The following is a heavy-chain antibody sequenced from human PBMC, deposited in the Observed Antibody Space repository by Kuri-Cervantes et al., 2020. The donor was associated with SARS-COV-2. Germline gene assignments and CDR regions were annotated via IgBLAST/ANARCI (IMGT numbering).Heavy chain of an antibody. V-gene: IGHV3-33*01. Sequence: LSLTCVASGFIPINYDMNWVRQAPGKGLEWVAFIRYDGSNKYYADSVKGRFTISRDNSKNTLYLQMISLRAEDTAVYYCARPGDADSFDYWGQGTLVTVSS. CDR2: IRYDGSNK. CDR1: GFIPINYD. CDR3: ARPGDADSFDY. J-gene: IGHJ4*02. D-gene: IGHD3-16*01.